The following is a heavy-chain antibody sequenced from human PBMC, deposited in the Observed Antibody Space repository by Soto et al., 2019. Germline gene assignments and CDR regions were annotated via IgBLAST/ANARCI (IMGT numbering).Heavy chain of an antibody. CDR2: IYFTGNT. J-gene: IGHJ5*02. D-gene: IGHD6-25*01. V-gene: IGHV4-39*01. CDR1: GGSITSSSHF. CDR3: AGQTFTIAAASYGRSNWFDP. Sequence: SETLSLTCSASGGSITSSSHFWGWVRQPPAKGLEWIGTIYFTGNTYYTPSLKSRLTMSIDTSKNEFSLRLNSVTAADTAVYYCAGQTFTIAAASYGRSNWFDPWGPGTLVTVSS.